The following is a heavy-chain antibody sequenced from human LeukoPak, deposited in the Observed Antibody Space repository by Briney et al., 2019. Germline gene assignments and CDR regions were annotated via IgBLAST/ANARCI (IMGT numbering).Heavy chain of an antibody. CDR2: ISGSGGST. Sequence: PGGSLRLSCAPSGFTFSSYGMICVRQAPGKGLEGVSAISGSGGSTYYADSVKGRFTISRDNSKNTLYLQMNSLRAEDTAVYYCAKGSCGKADYYYYYMDVWGKGTTVTISS. CDR3: AKGSCGKADYYYYYMDV. CDR1: GFTFSSYG. D-gene: IGHD2-15*01. J-gene: IGHJ6*03. V-gene: IGHV3-23*01.